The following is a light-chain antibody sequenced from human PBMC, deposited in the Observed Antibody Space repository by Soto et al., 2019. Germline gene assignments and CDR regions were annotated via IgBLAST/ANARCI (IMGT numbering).Light chain of an antibody. CDR1: SSNIGAGYD. CDR3: QSYDSSLSVYVV. CDR2: GNS. Sequence: QSVLTQPPSVSGAPGQRVTISCTGSSSNIGAGYDVHWYQQLPGTAPKLLIYGNSNRPSGVPDRFSGSKSGISASLAITGLQAEDEADYYCQSYDSSLSVYVVFGGGTKLTVL. V-gene: IGLV1-40*01. J-gene: IGLJ2*01.